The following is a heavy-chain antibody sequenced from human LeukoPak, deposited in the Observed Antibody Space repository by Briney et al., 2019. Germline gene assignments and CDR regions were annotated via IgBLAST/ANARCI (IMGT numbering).Heavy chain of an antibody. Sequence: PSETLSLTCTVSGGSISSYYWSWIRQPAGKGLEWIGRIYTSGSTNYNPSLKSRVTMSVDTSKNQFSLKLSSVTAADTAVYYCARGHGGGSGSYHRPHYYMDVWGKGTTVTISS. CDR3: ARGHGGGSGSYHRPHYYMDV. D-gene: IGHD3-10*01. J-gene: IGHJ6*03. CDR2: IYTSGST. V-gene: IGHV4-4*07. CDR1: GGSISSYY.